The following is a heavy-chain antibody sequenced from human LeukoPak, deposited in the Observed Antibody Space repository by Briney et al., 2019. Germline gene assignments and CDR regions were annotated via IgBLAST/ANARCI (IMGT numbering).Heavy chain of an antibody. CDR1: GYTFTGYY. CDR2: IIPMFGTA. CDR3: ARVFARGGEISGSYYYY. V-gene: IGHV1-69*05. Sequence: SVKVSCKASGYTFTGYYMHWVRQAPGQGLEWMGGIIPMFGTANYAQKFQGRVTITTDESTSTAYMELSSLGSEDTAMYYCARVFARGGEISGSYYYYWGQGTLVTVSS. J-gene: IGHJ4*02. D-gene: IGHD1-26*01.